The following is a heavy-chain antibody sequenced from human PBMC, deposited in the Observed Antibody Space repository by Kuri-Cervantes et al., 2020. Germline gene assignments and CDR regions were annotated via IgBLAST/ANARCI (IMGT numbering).Heavy chain of an antibody. D-gene: IGHD3-10*01. Sequence: SETLSLTCAVSGGSISSSNWWSWVRQPPGKGLEWIGEIYHSGSTNYNPSLKSRVTISVDKSKNQFSLKLSSVTAADTAVYYCARDRAMVRGVIIRSYYYYGMDVWGQGTTVTVSS. J-gene: IGHJ6*02. CDR1: GGSISSSNW. V-gene: IGHV4-4*02. CDR2: IYHSGST. CDR3: ARDRAMVRGVIIRSYYYYGMDV.